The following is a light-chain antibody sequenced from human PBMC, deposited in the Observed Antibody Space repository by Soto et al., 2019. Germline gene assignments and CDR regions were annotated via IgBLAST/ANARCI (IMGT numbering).Light chain of an antibody. J-gene: IGLJ2*01. V-gene: IGLV1-40*01. CDR2: GNT. CDR3: QSYDTGLSGPVV. CDR1: GSNIGAGFD. Sequence: QSVLTQPPSLSGAPGQNIIISCTGGGSNIGAGFDVHWYQQLPGTAPKLLIYGNTNRPSGVPDRFSGSKSGTSASLVITGLQAEDEADYYCQSYDTGLSGPVVFGGETKLTVL.